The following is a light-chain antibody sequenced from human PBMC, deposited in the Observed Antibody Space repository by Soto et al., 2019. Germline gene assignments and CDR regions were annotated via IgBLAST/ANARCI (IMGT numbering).Light chain of an antibody. CDR3: QQYNKWPPWT. Sequence: VKMTQSPSSLSAFVGDRVTITCRASQSVSRYLNWYQHKPGKAPKLLINAASNLRSGVPSRFSGSGSGTDFTLTISGLQSDDFAVYFCQQYNKWPPWTFGHGTKV. CDR1: QSVSRY. J-gene: IGKJ1*01. CDR2: AAS. V-gene: IGKV1-39*01.